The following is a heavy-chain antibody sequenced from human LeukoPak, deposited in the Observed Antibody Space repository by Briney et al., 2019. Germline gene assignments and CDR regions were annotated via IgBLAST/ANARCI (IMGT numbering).Heavy chain of an antibody. CDR2: IYYSGST. J-gene: IGHJ4*02. CDR1: GGSISSSSYY. V-gene: IGHV4-39*07. CDR3: ARRSGWRYYGSGSYYNGGFDY. Sequence: SETLSLTCTVSGGSISSSSYYWGWIRQPPGKGLEWIGSIYYSGSTYYNPSLKSRVTISVDTSKNQFSLKLSSVTAADTAVYYCARRSGWRYYGSGSYYNGGFDYWGQGTLVTVSS. D-gene: IGHD3-10*01.